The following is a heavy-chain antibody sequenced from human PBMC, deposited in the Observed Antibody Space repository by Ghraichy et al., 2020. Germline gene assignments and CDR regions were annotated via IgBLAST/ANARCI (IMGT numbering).Heavy chain of an antibody. J-gene: IGHJ2*01. CDR2: TYPGDSDT. CDR1: GYSFTSYW. V-gene: IGHV5-51*01. Sequence: GESLNISCKGSGYSFTSYWIGWVRQMPGKGLEWMGITYPGDSDTRYSPSFQGQVTISADKSISTAYLQWSSLKASDTAMYYCARRRGITIVRGAPLSYWYFDLWGRGTLVTVSS. D-gene: IGHD3-10*01. CDR3: ARRRGITIVRGAPLSYWYFDL.